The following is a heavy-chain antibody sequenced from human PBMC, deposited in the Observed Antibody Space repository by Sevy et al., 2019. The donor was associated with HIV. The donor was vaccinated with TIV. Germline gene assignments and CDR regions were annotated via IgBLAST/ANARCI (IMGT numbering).Heavy chain of an antibody. V-gene: IGHV3-9*01. J-gene: IGHJ6*02. D-gene: IGHD3-10*01. CDR1: GFTFDDYA. CDR2: ISWNSGSI. CDR3: ANFGSNYYYYGMDV. Sequence: GGSLRLSCAASGFTFDDYAMHWVRQAPGKGLEWVSGISWNSGSIGYADSVKGRFTISRDNAKNSLYRQMNSLRAEDTALYYFANFGSNYYYYGMDVWGQGTTVTVSS.